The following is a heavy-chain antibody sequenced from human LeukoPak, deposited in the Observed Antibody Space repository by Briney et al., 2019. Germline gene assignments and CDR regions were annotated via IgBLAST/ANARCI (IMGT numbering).Heavy chain of an antibody. D-gene: IGHD2-8*01. J-gene: IGHJ4*02. CDR2: INHSGNT. CDR1: GGSISSGDYY. V-gene: IGHV4-30-4*01. CDR3: ARVSGYCSEGVCRFDY. Sequence: SQTLSLTCTVSGGSISSGDYYWSCIRQPPGRGLEWIGEINHSGNTNYNPSLKSRVTILVDTSKNQFSLNLRSVTAADTAVYYCARVSGYCSEGVCRFDYWGQGAQVTVSS.